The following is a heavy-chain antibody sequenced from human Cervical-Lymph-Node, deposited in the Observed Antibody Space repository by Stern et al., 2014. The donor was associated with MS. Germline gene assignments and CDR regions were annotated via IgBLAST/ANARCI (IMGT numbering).Heavy chain of an antibody. Sequence: EVHLVESGGGLVQPGRSLRLSCAASGFTFDDYAMHWVRPAPGKGLEWVSGISWNSGSIGYADSVKGRFTISRDNAKNSLYLQMNSLRAEDTALYYCAKDIGGYSGYLTYWGQGTLVTVSS. CDR1: GFTFDDYA. CDR2: ISWNSGSI. D-gene: IGHD5-12*01. CDR3: AKDIGGYSGYLTY. V-gene: IGHV3-9*01. J-gene: IGHJ4*02.